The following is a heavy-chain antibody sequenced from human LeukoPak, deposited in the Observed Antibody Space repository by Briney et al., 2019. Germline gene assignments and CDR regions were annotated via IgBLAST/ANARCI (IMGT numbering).Heavy chain of an antibody. CDR1: GFTFNYYA. J-gene: IGHJ4*02. D-gene: IGHD4-23*01. CDR3: AKDGGDY. CDR2: ILGGGDTT. V-gene: IGHV3-23*01. Sequence: GGSLRLSCAASGFTFNYYAMNWVRQAPGKGLEWVSAILGGGDTTSYADSVKGRFTISRDNAKNSLYLQMNSLRAEDTALYYCAKDGGDYWGQGTLVTVSS.